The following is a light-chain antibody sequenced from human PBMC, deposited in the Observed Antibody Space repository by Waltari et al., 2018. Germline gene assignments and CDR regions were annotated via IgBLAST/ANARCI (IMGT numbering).Light chain of an antibody. V-gene: IGLV1-44*01. CDR1: SSNIGSTV. J-gene: IGLJ1*01. CDR2: SSN. CDR3: GAWDASLNGYV. Sequence: QSVLTQPPSASGTPGQRVTISCSGSSSNIGSTVVNWYQQLPGTAPKLLIHSSNQRPSGVPYRFSGSKSGTSASLAISGLQSEDEADYHCGAWDASLNGYVFGTGTKVTVL.